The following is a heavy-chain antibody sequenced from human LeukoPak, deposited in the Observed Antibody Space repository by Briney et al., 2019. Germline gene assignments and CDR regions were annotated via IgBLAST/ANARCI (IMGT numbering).Heavy chain of an antibody. CDR2: IYYSGST. V-gene: IGHV4-39*01. Sequence: SETLSLTCTVSGGSISSSSYYWGWIRQPPGKGLEWIGSIYYSGSTYYNPSLKSRVTISVDTSKNQFPLKLSSVTAADTAVYYCARLGMDVWGQGTTVTVSS. CDR1: GGSISSSSYY. J-gene: IGHJ6*02. CDR3: ARLGMDV.